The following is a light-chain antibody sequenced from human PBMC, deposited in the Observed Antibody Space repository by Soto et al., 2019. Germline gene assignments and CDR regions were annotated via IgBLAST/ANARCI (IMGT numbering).Light chain of an antibody. V-gene: IGKV3-15*01. CDR2: GAS. CDR1: QSVSRN. J-gene: IGKJ1*01. Sequence: EIVMTQSPATLSVPPGERATLSCRASQSVSRNLAWYQQKPGQAPRLLIYGASTRATGIPARFSGSGSGTEFTLTISSLQSEDFAVYYCQQYNKWPGTFGQGTKVDIK. CDR3: QQYNKWPGT.